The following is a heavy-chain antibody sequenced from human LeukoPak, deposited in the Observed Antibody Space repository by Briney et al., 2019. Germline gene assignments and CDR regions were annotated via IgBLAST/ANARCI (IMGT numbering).Heavy chain of an antibody. J-gene: IGHJ5*02. V-gene: IGHV4-61*01. CDR2: IYYSGST. Sequence: SETLSLTCTVSGGSVSSGSYYWGWIRQPPGKGLEWIGYIYYSGSTNYNPSLKSRVTISVDTSKNQFSLKLSSVTAADTAVYYCASEGITMVRGVTVNWFDPWGQGTLVTVSS. CDR1: GGSVSSGSYY. D-gene: IGHD3-10*01. CDR3: ASEGITMVRGVTVNWFDP.